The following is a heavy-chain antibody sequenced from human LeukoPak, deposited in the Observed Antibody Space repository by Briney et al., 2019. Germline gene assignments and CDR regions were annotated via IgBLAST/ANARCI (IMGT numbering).Heavy chain of an antibody. CDR2: IYWDDDK. CDR1: GFSLSTSGVG. J-gene: IGHJ3*02. V-gene: IGHV2-5*02. Sequence: SGPTLVNPTQTLTLTCTFSGFSLSTSGVGVGWIRQPPGKALEWLALIYWDDDKRYSPSLKSRLTITKDTSKNQVVLTMTNMDPLDTATFYCARSLSRGTYLGDAFDIWGQGTMVTVSS. CDR3: ARSLSRGTYLGDAFDI. D-gene: IGHD1-26*01.